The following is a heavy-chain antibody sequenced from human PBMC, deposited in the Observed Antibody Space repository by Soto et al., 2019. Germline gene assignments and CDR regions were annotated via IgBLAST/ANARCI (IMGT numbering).Heavy chain of an antibody. V-gene: IGHV6-1*01. D-gene: IGHD6-19*01. CDR1: GDSVSSNTAD. CDR3: ARGVAGSGFDL. CDR2: TYYRSSWRH. Sequence: RSLTCAISGDSVSSNTADWNWIRSSPSRGLEWLGRTYYRSSWRHDYAVSVKSRITVNPDTSKNHFSLQLNSVTPDDTAVYYCARGVAGSGFDLWGQGTLVTVSS. J-gene: IGHJ4*02.